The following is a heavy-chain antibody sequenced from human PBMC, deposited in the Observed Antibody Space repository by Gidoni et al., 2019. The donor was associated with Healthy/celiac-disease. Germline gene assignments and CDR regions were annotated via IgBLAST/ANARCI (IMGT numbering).Heavy chain of an antibody. V-gene: IGHV3-23*01. CDR1: GFTFSSYA. D-gene: IGHD2-15*01. CDR3: AKGGCSGGSCYPSYYYYGMDV. Sequence: EVQLLESGGGLVQPGGSLRLSCAASGFTFSSYAMSWVRQAPGKGLEWVSAISGSGGSTYYADSVKGRFTISRDNSKNTLYLQMNSLRAEDTAVYYCAKGGCSGGSCYPSYYYYGMDVWGQGTTVTVS. J-gene: IGHJ6*02. CDR2: ISGSGGST.